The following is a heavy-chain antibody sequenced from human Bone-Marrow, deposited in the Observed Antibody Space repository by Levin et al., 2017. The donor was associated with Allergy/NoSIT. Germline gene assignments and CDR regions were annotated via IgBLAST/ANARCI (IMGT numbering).Heavy chain of an antibody. CDR1: GGTFSSYA. CDR2: IIPIFGTA. V-gene: IGHV1-69*06. Sequence: KISCKASGGTFSSYAISWVRQAPGQGLEWMGTIIPIFGTAKYAQKFQGRVTITADKSTGTAYMELSSLRSEYTAMYYCARGPPPTTGAEAFDIWGQGTMVTVSS. CDR3: ARGPPPTTGAEAFDI. D-gene: IGHD4-11*01. J-gene: IGHJ3*02.